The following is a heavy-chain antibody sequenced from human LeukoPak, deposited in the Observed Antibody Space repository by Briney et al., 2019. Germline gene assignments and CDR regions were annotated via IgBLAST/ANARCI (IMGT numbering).Heavy chain of an antibody. V-gene: IGHV3-74*01. CDR2: INGDGSST. Sequence: GGSLRLSCEASGFTFRSYWMHWVRQAPGKGLVWVSRINGDGSSTSYADSVKGRFTISRDNAKNTLYLQMNSVRAEDSAVYYCASAYYHYYFDYWGQGTLVTVSS. CDR1: GFTFRSYW. D-gene: IGHD3-16*01. CDR3: ASAYYHYYFDY. J-gene: IGHJ4*02.